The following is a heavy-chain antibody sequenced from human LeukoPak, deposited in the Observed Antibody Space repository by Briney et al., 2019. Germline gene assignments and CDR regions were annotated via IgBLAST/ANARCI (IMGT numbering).Heavy chain of an antibody. V-gene: IGHV4-61*02. CDR1: GGSISSGSYY. CDR3: ASDRNWNYEY. CDR2: IYTSGST. D-gene: IGHD1-7*01. Sequence: SQTLSLTCTVSGGSISSGSYYWSWTRQPAGKGLEWIGRIYTSGSTNYNPSLKSRVTISVDTSKNQFSLKLSSVTAADTAVYYCASDRNWNYEYWGQGTLVTVSS. J-gene: IGHJ4*02.